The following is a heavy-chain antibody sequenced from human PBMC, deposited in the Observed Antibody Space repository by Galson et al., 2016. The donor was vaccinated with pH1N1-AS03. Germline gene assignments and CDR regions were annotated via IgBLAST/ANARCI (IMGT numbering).Heavy chain of an antibody. V-gene: IGHV3-7*01. D-gene: IGHD1-26*01. CDR2: IRQDGSDK. Sequence: SLRLSCAASGFTFSSSWMSWVRQAPGKGLEWVANIRQDGSDKYYVDSVRGRFTISRDNAKNSLYLQMHSLRAEDTAVYYCVKGGTNFDSWGQGTLVTVSS. CDR3: VKGGTNFDS. J-gene: IGHJ4*02. CDR1: GFTFSSSW.